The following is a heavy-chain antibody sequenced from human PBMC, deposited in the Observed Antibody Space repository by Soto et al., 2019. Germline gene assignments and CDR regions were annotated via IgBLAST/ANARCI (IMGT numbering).Heavy chain of an antibody. V-gene: IGHV4-61*01. D-gene: IGHD2-15*01. CDR2: IYYSGST. CDR1: GGSVSSGSYY. Sequence: PSETLSLTCTVAGGSVSSGSYYWSWSRQPPGKGLEWIGYIYYSGSTNYNPSLKSRVTISGDTSKNQFSLKLSSVTAADPAVYYCERGVAVVVVAATPPHWFDPWGQGILVTVFS. J-gene: IGHJ5*02. CDR3: ERGVAVVVVAATPPHWFDP.